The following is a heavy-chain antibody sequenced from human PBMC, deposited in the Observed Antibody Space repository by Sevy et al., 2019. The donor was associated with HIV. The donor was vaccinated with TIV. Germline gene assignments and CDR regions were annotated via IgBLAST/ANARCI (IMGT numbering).Heavy chain of an antibody. D-gene: IGHD3-10*01. CDR3: ARSIVRGPHSYSYYMDV. J-gene: IGHJ6*03. V-gene: IGHV4-34*01. Sequence: SETLSLTCGVYGGFFKDFYWNFIRRPPGKGLEWIGHVDHSGSPNYNPSLQSRVSMSVDTSKIQFSLNLNSVTAADTAVYYCARSIVRGPHSYSYYMDVWGKGTTVTVSS. CDR2: VDHSGSP. CDR1: GGFFKDFY.